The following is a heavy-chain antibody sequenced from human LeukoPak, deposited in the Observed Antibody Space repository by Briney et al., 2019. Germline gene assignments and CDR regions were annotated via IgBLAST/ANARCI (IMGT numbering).Heavy chain of an antibody. V-gene: IGHV3-23*01. Sequence: GGSLRLSCAASGFTFSSYAMSWVRQAPGKGLEWVSAISGSGGSTYYADSVKGRFTISRDNSKNTLYLQMNSLRAEDTAIYYCAKGGGYDFWSGYSALDYWGQGTLVTVSS. CDR2: ISGSGGST. J-gene: IGHJ4*02. CDR3: AKGGGYDFWSGYSALDY. CDR1: GFTFSSYA. D-gene: IGHD3-3*01.